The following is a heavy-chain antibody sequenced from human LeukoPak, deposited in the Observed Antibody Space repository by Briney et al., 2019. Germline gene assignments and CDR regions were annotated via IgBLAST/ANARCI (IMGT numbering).Heavy chain of an antibody. D-gene: IGHD3-22*01. Sequence: PGGSLRLYCAASGFTVSSKYMNWVRQAPGKGLEWVSIIYSSGGTYYADSVKGRFTISRDNSRNTLYLQMNSLRPEDTAVYYCARDLGYYYDATGDFWGQGTLVTVSS. CDR1: GFTVSSKY. CDR3: ARDLGYYYDATGDF. CDR2: IYSSGGT. J-gene: IGHJ4*02. V-gene: IGHV3-66*03.